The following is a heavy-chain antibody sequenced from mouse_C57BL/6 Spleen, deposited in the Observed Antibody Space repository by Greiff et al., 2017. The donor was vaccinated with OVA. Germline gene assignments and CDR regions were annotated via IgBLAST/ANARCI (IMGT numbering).Heavy chain of an antibody. D-gene: IGHD2-3*01. CDR2: IWSGGST. CDR1: GFSLTSYG. V-gene: IGHV2-2*01. J-gene: IGHJ4*01. CDR3: ARMGDGYRYYAMDY. Sequence: VKLQESGPGLVQPSQSLSITCTVSGFSLTSYGVHWVRQSPGKGLEWLGVIWSGGSTDYNAAFISRLSISKDNSKSQVFFKMNSLQADDTAIYYCARMGDGYRYYAMDYWGQGTSVTVSS.